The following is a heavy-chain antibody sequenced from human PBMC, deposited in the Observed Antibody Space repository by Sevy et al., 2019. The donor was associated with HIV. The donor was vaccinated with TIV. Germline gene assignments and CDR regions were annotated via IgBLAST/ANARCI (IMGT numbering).Heavy chain of an antibody. D-gene: IGHD5-18*01. CDR1: GFTFSSYS. V-gene: IGHV3-21*01. CDR2: ISSSSSYI. CDR3: ARDSASVGGGVDTAMVGYYGMDV. J-gene: IGHJ6*02. Sequence: GGSLRLSCAASGFTFSSYSMNWVRQAPGKGLEWVSSISSSSSYIYYADSVKGRFTISRDNAKNSLYLQMNSLRAEDTAVYYCARDSASVGGGVDTAMVGYYGMDVWGQGTTVTVSS.